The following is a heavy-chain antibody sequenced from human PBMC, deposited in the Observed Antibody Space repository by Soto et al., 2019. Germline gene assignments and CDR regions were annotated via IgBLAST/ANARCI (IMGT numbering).Heavy chain of an antibody. J-gene: IGHJ4*02. CDR2: ISAYIGNT. D-gene: IGHD2-8*01. CDR1: GYTFTSYG. CDR3: ARDDVGYCTTDVYYTKPLDY. V-gene: IGHV1-18*01. Sequence: QVQLVQSGTEVEKPGASVRVSCKASGYTFTSYGISWVRQAPGQGLEWMGWISAYIGNTFYAQKYQGRVTVTTDTSKDTAYMELRSLRPDDTAVYYCARDDVGYCTTDVYYTKPLDYWGQGTLVNVSS.